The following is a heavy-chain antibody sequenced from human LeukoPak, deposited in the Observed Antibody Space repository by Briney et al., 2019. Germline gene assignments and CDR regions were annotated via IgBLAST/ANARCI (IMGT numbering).Heavy chain of an antibody. Sequence: PGGSLRLSCAASRLTFSSYEMQWARQAPGGGLGWVSYISSSGSNIYYADSIRGRFTISRDNAKNSLYLQMNSLRAEDTAVYYCARAWWGEGHFDYWGQGTLVTVSS. CDR1: RLTFSSYE. CDR3: ARAWWGEGHFDY. CDR2: ISSSGSNI. D-gene: IGHD2-8*02. V-gene: IGHV3-48*03. J-gene: IGHJ4*02.